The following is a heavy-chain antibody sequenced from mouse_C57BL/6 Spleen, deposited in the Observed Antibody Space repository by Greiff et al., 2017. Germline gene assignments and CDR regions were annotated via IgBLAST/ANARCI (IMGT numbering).Heavy chain of an antibody. Sequence: EVQRVESGGDLVKPGGSLKLSCAASGFTFSSYGMSWVRQTPDKRLEWVATISSGGSYTYYPDSVKGRFTISRDNAKNTLYLQMSSLKSEDTAMYYCARPQLGRDYFDYWGQGTTLTVSS. V-gene: IGHV5-6*01. J-gene: IGHJ2*01. CDR1: GFTFSSYG. CDR3: ARPQLGRDYFDY. CDR2: ISSGGSYT. D-gene: IGHD4-1*02.